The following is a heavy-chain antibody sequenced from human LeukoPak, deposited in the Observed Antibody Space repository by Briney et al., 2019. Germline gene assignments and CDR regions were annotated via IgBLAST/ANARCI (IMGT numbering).Heavy chain of an antibody. D-gene: IGHD3-16*01. CDR2: TSYSGDGA. V-gene: IGHV3-23*01. CDR1: GFTFSGYG. CDR3: AKESEGASPAY. Sequence: PGGSLRLSCVVSGFTFSGYGLSWVRQTPGKGLEWVSATSYSGDGAYYADSVRGRFTASRDSSTNTYYLQMDSLRAEDTAVYYCAKESEGASPAYWGRGTLVTVPS. J-gene: IGHJ4*02.